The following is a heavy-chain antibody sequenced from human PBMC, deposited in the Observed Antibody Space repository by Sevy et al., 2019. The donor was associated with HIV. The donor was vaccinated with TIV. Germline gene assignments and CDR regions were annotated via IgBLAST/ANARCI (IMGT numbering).Heavy chain of an antibody. CDR2: TYYRSKWYN. CDR3: ARLGPAAGYYAMDV. D-gene: IGHD3-10*01. V-gene: IGHV6-1*01. Sequence: SQTLSLTCAISGDSVSSNSAAWNWIRQSPSRGLEWLGRTYYRSKWYNDYAASVKSRITINPDTSKTQFSLQLNSVTPEETAVYYCARLGPAAGYYAMDVWGQGTTVTVSS. CDR1: GDSVSSNSAA. J-gene: IGHJ6*02.